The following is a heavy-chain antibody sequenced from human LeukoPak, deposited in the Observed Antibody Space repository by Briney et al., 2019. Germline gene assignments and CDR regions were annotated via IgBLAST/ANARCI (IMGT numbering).Heavy chain of an antibody. CDR1: GGTFSSYA. CDR3: ASQSGYDWGDFDY. D-gene: IGHD5-12*01. J-gene: IGHJ4*02. V-gene: IGHV1-45*02. CDR2: ITPFNGNT. Sequence: SVKVSCKASGGTFSSYAMSWVRQAPGQALEWMGWITPFNGNTNYAQKFQDRVTITRDRSMSTAYMELSSLRSEDTAMYYCASQSGYDWGDFDYWGQGTLVTVSS.